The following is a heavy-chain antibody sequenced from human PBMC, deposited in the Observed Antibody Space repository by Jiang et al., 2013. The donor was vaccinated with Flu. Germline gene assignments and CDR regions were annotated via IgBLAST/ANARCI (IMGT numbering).Heavy chain of an antibody. V-gene: IGHV3-23*01. CDR1: GFTFSNYA. CDR3: TKEQDSSYAN. Sequence: GGSLRLSCAASGFTFSNYAMSWVRQAPGKGLEWVSAITGSGGSTYYADSVKGRFTISRDNSKNTLFLQMNSLRAEDTAVYYCTKEQDSSYANWGQGTLVIVSS. J-gene: IGHJ4*02. CDR2: ITGSGGST. D-gene: IGHD3-16*01.